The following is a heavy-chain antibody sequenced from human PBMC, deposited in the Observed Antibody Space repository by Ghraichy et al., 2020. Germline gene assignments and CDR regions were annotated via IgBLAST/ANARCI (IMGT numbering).Heavy chain of an antibody. CDR1: GGSISNYY. V-gene: IGHV4-59*01. Sequence: SETLSLTCTVFGGSISNYYWSWIRQPPGKGLEWIGYIYSSGTTTYNPSLESRVNILIDTSRTQISLKLSSVSAADTALYYCAREYHSGHDYWGQGTLVTVSS. CDR3: AREYHSGHDY. CDR2: IYSSGTT. D-gene: IGHD6-19*01. J-gene: IGHJ4*02.